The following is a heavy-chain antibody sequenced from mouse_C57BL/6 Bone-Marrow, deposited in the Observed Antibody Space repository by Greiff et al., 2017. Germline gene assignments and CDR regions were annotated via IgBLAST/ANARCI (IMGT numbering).Heavy chain of an antibody. J-gene: IGHJ4*01. V-gene: IGHV1-18*01. Sequence: EVQLQQSGPELVKPGASVKIPCKASGYTFTDYNMDWVKQSHGKSLEWIGDINPNNGGTIYNQKFKGKATLTVDKSSSTAYMELRSLTSEDTAVYYCARVRGGNYGNYYAMDYWGQGTSVTVSS. CDR3: ARVRGGNYGNYYAMDY. CDR2: INPNNGGT. CDR1: GYTFTDYN. D-gene: IGHD2-1*01.